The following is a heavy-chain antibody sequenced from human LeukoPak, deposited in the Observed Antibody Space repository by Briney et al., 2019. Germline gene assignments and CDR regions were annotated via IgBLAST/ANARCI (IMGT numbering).Heavy chain of an antibody. V-gene: IGHV4-59*01. D-gene: IGHD3-22*01. CDR2: IYYSGST. CDR1: GGSISSYY. Sequence: SETLSLTCTVSGGSISSYYWSWIRQPPGKGLEWIGDIYYSGSTNYNPSLKSRVTISVDTSKNQFSLKLSSVTAADTAVYYCAREGSGSSGYYSFDYWGQGTLVTVSS. CDR3: AREGSGSSGYYSFDY. J-gene: IGHJ4*02.